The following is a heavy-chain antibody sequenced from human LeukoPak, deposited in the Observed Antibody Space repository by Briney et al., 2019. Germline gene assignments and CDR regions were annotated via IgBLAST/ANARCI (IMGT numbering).Heavy chain of an antibody. CDR3: ARDSSSYYFDY. Sequence: GGSLRFFCAASGFSVTSNHMNWVRQAPGKGLEWVSIIYTGGTTHYADSLNDRFTISRDDSINTLYLQMNSLRAEDTAVYYCARDSSSYYFDYWGQGTLVTVSS. CDR2: IYTGGTT. V-gene: IGHV3-66*01. CDR1: GFSVTSNH. J-gene: IGHJ4*02. D-gene: IGHD6-6*01.